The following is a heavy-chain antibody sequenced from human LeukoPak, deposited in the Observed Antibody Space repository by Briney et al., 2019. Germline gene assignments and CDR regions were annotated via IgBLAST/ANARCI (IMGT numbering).Heavy chain of an antibody. V-gene: IGHV7-4-1*02. Sequence: GASVKVSCKASGYTFTSYAMNWVRQAPGQGLEWMGWINTNTGNPTYAQGFTGRFAFSLDTSVSTAYLQISSLKAEDTAVYYCAREGGYCSSTSCLPYYYGMDVWGQGTTVTVSS. CDR3: AREGGYCSSTSCLPYYYGMDV. CDR1: GYTFTSYA. J-gene: IGHJ6*02. D-gene: IGHD2-2*01. CDR2: INTNTGNP.